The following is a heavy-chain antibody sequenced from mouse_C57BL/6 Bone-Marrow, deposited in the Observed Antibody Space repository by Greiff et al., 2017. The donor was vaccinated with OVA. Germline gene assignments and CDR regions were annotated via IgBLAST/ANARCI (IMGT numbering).Heavy chain of an antibody. J-gene: IGHJ4*01. V-gene: IGHV1-54*01. CDR1: GYAFTNYL. Sequence: QVQLQQSGAELVRPGTSVKVSCKASGYAFTNYLIEWVKQRPGQGLEWIGVINPGSGGTNYNEKFKGKATLTADKSSSTAYMQLSSLTSEDSAVYFCARNGNYEGDAMDYWGQGTSVTVSS. CDR2: INPGSGGT. CDR3: ARNGNYEGDAMDY. D-gene: IGHD2-1*01.